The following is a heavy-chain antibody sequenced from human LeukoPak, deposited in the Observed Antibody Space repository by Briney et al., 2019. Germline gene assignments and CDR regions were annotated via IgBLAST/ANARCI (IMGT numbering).Heavy chain of an antibody. V-gene: IGHV3-23*01. J-gene: IGHJ6*02. CDR1: GFTFSSYA. CDR2: ISGSGGST. Sequence: PGGSLRLSCAASGFTFSSYAMSWVRQAPGKGLEWVSAISGSGGSTYYADSVKGRFTISRDNSKNTLYLQMNSLRAEDTAVYYCAKAWLYYSYYYGMDVWGQGTTVTVSS. CDR3: AKAWLYYSYYYGMDV. D-gene: IGHD3-9*01.